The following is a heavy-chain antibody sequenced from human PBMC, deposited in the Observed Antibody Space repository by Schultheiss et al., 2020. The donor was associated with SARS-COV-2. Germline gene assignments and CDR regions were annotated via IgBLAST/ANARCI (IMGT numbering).Heavy chain of an antibody. CDR2: INHSGST. CDR1: GGSFSGYY. V-gene: IGHV4-34*01. J-gene: IGHJ4*02. Sequence: SETLSLTCAVYGGSFSGYYWSWIRQPPGKGLEWIGEINHSGSTNYNPSLKSRVTISIDTSNNQFSLKLTSVTAADTAVYYCARPTYYDFWSGYYQGVDYWGQGTLVTVSS. CDR3: ARPTYYDFWSGYYQGVDY. D-gene: IGHD3-3*01.